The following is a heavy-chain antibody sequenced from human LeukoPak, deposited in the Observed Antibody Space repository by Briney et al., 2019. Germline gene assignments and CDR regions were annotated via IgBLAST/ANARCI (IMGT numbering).Heavy chain of an antibody. CDR1: GFTFSSYS. D-gene: IGHD2-2*01. J-gene: IGHJ6*02. CDR3: ASSTGIVVVPAAMLGYYYYGMDV. V-gene: IGHV3-48*02. Sequence: GGSLRLSCAASGFTFSSYSMNWVRQAPGKGLEWVSYISSSSSTIYYADSVKGRSTISRDNAKNSLYLQMNSLRDEDTAVYYCASSTGIVVVPAAMLGYYYYGMDVWGQGTTVTVSS. CDR2: ISSSSSTI.